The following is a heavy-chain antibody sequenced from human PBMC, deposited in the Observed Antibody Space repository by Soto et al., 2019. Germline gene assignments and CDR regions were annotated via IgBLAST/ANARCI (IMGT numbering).Heavy chain of an antibody. Sequence: GGSLRLSCASSGFTFSSYSMNWVRQAPGKGLEWVSYISGSSSGTTIIYYADSVKGRFTISRDNAKNSLYLQMNSLRDEDTAVYYCARTYGKFDYWGQGTLVTVSS. CDR2: ISGSSSGTTII. V-gene: IGHV3-48*02. D-gene: IGHD4-17*01. CDR1: GFTFSSYS. CDR3: ARTYGKFDY. J-gene: IGHJ4*02.